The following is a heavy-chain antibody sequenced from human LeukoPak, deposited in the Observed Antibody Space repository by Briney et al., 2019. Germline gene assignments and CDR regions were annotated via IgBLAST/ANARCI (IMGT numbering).Heavy chain of an antibody. CDR1: GFTFSSYA. D-gene: IGHD3-10*01. V-gene: IGHV3-30*04. J-gene: IGHJ4*02. CDR2: ISYDGSNK. Sequence: GRSLRLSCAASGFTFSSYAMHWVRQAPAKGLEWVAVISYDGSNKYYADSVKGRFTISRDNSKNTLYLQMNSLRAEDTAVYYCAREVERFGEFDYWGQGTLVTVSS. CDR3: AREVERFGEFDY.